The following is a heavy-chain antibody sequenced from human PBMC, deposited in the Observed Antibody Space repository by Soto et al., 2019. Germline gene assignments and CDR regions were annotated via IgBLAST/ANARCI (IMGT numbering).Heavy chain of an antibody. CDR1: GFTFSSYA. J-gene: IGHJ4*02. CDR3: AREIYYDSSGYYY. CDR2: ISYDGSNK. D-gene: IGHD3-22*01. Sequence: PGGSLRLSCAASGFTFSSYAMHWVRQAPGKGLEWVAVISYDGSNKYYADSVKGRFTISRDNSKNTLYLQMNSLRAEDTAVYYCAREIYYDSSGYYYWGQGTLVTVSS. V-gene: IGHV3-30-3*01.